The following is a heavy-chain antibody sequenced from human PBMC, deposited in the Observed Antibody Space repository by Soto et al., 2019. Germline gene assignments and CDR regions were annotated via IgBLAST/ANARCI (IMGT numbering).Heavy chain of an antibody. CDR2: IIPIFGTA. V-gene: IGHV1-69*13. J-gene: IGHJ6*02. CDR3: ARTGYYYGSGSYPDYGMDV. Sequence: SVKVSCKASGGTFSSYAISWVRQAPGQGLEWMGGIIPIFGTANYAQKFQGRVTITADESTSTAYMELSSLRSEDTAVYYCARTGYYYGSGSYPDYGMDVWGQGTTVTVSS. D-gene: IGHD3-10*01. CDR1: GGTFSSYA.